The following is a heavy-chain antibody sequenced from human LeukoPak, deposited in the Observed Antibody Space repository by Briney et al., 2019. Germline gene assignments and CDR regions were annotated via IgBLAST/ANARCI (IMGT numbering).Heavy chain of an antibody. CDR3: ARHDSSGPYNAFDI. D-gene: IGHD3-22*01. J-gene: IGHJ3*02. Sequence: PSETLSLTCTVSGYSISSGYYWGWIRQPPGKGLEWIGSIYHSGSTYYNPSLKSRVTISVDTSKNHLSLKLSSVTAADTAVYYCARHDSSGPYNAFDIWGQGTMVTVSS. CDR1: GYSISSGYY. V-gene: IGHV4-38-2*02. CDR2: IYHSGST.